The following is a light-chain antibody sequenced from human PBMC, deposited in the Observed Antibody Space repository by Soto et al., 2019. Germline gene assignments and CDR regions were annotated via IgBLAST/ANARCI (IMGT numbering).Light chain of an antibody. J-gene: IGKJ4*01. Sequence: DIQMTQSPSSLSASIGDRVTITCQASQDIRKNLNWYQQKPGKAPKLLIYGASNLETGVPSRFSGSGSGTDFTLTITSLQPEDISTFHCQQYDELITFGGGTKVEIK. CDR2: GAS. CDR1: QDIRKN. V-gene: IGKV1-33*01. CDR3: QQYDELIT.